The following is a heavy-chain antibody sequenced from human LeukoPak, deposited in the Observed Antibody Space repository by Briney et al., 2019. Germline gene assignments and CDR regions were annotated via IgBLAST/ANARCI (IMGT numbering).Heavy chain of an antibody. CDR3: ARAYCSGGSCYPFDY. D-gene: IGHD2-15*01. Sequence: GGSLRLSCAASGFTFSSYSMNWVRQAPGKGLEWVSSISSSSYIYYADSVKGRFTISRDNAKNSLYLQMNSLRAEDTAVYCCARAYCSGGSCYPFDYWGQGTLVTVSS. CDR1: GFTFSSYS. J-gene: IGHJ4*02. CDR2: ISSSSYI. V-gene: IGHV3-21*01.